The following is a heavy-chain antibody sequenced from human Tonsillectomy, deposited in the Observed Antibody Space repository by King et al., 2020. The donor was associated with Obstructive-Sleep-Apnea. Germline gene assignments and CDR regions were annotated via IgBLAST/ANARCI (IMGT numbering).Heavy chain of an antibody. CDR1: GASISSSSYY. CDR3: ARERAAGTNWFDP. V-gene: IGHV4-39*07. D-gene: IGHD6-13*01. CDR2: IYYDGTT. J-gene: IGHJ5*02. Sequence: QLQESGPGLVKPSETLSLTCTVSGASISSSSYYWGWIRQPPGKGLEWIGNIYYDGTTYHNPSLKSRVTISLDTSKNQFSLKLSSVTAADTAGFYCARERAAGTNWFDPWGQGTLVTVSP.